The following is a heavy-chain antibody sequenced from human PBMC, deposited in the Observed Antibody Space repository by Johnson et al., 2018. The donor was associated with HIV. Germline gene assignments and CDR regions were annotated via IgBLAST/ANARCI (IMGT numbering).Heavy chain of an antibody. J-gene: IGHJ3*02. CDR2: ISYDGSDK. CDR3: AKLTAYDSSGFNDAFDI. Sequence: QVQLVESGGGVVQPGRSLRLSCAASGFTFSSYAMHWVRQAPAKGLEWVAAISYDGSDKDHADSVKGRFTISRDNSKNTLYLHMNSLRAEDTAVYYCAKLTAYDSSGFNDAFDIWGQGTMVAVSS. D-gene: IGHD3-22*01. V-gene: IGHV3-30*04. CDR1: GFTFSSYA.